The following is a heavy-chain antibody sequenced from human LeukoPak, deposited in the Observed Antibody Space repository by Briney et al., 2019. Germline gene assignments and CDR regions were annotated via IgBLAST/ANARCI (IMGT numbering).Heavy chain of an antibody. CDR1: GFTFGGKG. CDR2: KGKEGGNK. V-gene: IGHV3-33*08. J-gene: IGHJ4*02. CDR3: ARDPAWMGLRLGELVGGALN. D-gene: IGHD3-16*01. Sequence: GGPWRSSWAALGFTFGGKGMAWFGQVPGKGRGGGAVKGKEGGNKYYADSVKGRFTISRDNSKNTLYLQMNSLRAEDTAVYYCARDPAWMGLRLGELVGGALNWGQGTLVTVSS.